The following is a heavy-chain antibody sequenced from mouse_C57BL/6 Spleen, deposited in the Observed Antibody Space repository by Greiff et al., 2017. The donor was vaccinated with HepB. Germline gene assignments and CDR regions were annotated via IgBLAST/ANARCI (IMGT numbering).Heavy chain of an antibody. J-gene: IGHJ2*01. V-gene: IGHV1-82*01. CDR2: IYPGDGDT. D-gene: IGHD1-1*01. CDR1: GYAFSSSW. CDR3: ARRGVAGGYFDY. Sequence: QVHVKQSGPELVKPGASVKISCKASGYAFSSSWMNWVKQRPGKGLEWIGRIYPGDGDTNYNGKFKGKATLTADKSSSTAYMQLSSLTSEDSAVYFCARRGVAGGYFDYWGQGTTLTVSS.